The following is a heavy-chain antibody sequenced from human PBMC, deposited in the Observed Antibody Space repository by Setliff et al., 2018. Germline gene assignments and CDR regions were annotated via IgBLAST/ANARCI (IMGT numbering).Heavy chain of an antibody. Sequence: GASVKVSCKTSGFVFITYAITWVRQAPGQGLEWMGWISGYYNKTNYAQKFQGRVTMTTDTSTNTAHMELRSLTSADTAIYYCTRGPGPWVVVAMPFDCWGQGTLVTVSS. CDR1: GFVFITYA. J-gene: IGHJ4*02. D-gene: IGHD5-12*01. CDR3: TRGPGPWVVVAMPFDC. V-gene: IGHV1-18*04. CDR2: ISGYYNKT.